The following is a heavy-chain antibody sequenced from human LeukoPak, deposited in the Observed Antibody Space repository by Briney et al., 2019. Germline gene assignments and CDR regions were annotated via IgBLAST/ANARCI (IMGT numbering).Heavy chain of an antibody. CDR2: ISSSGSTI. CDR1: GFTFSSYE. CDR3: AKDILSYSSSETYFDY. J-gene: IGHJ4*02. Sequence: GGSLRLSCAASGFTFSSYEMNWVRQAPGKGLEWVSYISSSGSTIYYADSVKGRFTISRDNAKNSLYLQMNSLRAEDMALYYCAKDILSYSSSETYFDYWGQGTLVTVSS. D-gene: IGHD6-6*01. V-gene: IGHV3-48*03.